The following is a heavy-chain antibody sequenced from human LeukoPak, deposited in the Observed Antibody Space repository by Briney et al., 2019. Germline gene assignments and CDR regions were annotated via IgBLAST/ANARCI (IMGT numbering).Heavy chain of an antibody. CDR2: IFAGGGEI. CDR1: GFTFSTFA. CDR3: ATYRQVLLPFES. J-gene: IGHJ4*02. D-gene: IGHD2-8*02. Sequence: GGSLRLSCAASGFTFSTFAMIWVRQPPGKGLEWVSSIFAGGGEIHYADSVRGRFTTSRDNSKSTLSLQMNSLRAEDTAIYYCATYRQVLLPFESWGQGTLVTVSS. V-gene: IGHV3-23*01.